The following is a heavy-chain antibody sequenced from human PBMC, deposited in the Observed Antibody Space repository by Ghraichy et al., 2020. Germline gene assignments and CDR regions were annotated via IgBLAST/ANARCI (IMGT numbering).Heavy chain of an antibody. CDR1: GYTFTSYG. J-gene: IGHJ6*03. D-gene: IGHD3-16*01. CDR3: ARGRLGAYYYYYYMDV. Sequence: ASVKVSCKASGYTFTSYGISWVRQAPGQGLEWMGWISAYNGNTNYAQKLQGRVTMTTDTSTSTAYMELRSLRSDDTAVYYCARGRLGAYYYYYYMDVWGKGTTVTVSS. V-gene: IGHV1-18*01. CDR2: ISAYNGNT.